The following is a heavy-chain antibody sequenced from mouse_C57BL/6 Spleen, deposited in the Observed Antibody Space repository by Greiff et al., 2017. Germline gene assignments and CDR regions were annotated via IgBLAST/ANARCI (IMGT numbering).Heavy chain of an antibody. CDR2: IAPEDGDT. J-gene: IGHJ2*01. D-gene: IGHD4-1*01. V-gene: IGHV14-2*01. Sequence: EVQLQESGAELVKPGASVKLSCTASGFNIKDYYMHWVKQRPDPGLEWIGRIAPEDGDTKYAPKFQGKATIPADTSSNTAYLQLSSLTSEDTAVYYCARIGTYFDYWGQGTTLTVSS. CDR3: ARIGTYFDY. CDR1: GFNIKDYY.